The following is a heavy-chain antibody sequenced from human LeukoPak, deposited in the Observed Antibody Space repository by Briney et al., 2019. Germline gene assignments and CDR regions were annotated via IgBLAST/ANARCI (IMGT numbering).Heavy chain of an antibody. J-gene: IGHJ3*02. CDR3: TRPGGYSYGYARAFDI. V-gene: IGHV3-73*01. CDR1: GFTFSGSA. Sequence: TGGSLRLSCAASGFTFSGSAMHWVRQASGKGLEWVGRIRSKANSYATAYAASVKGRFTISRDDSKNTAYLQMNSLKTEDTAVYYCTRPGGYSYGYARAFDIWGQGTMVTVSS. CDR2: IRSKANSYAT. D-gene: IGHD5-18*01.